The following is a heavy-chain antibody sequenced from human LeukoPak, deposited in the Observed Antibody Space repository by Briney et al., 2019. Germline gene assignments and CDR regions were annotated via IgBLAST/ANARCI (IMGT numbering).Heavy chain of an antibody. V-gene: IGHV3-21*04. CDR2: ISSSSSYI. J-gene: IGHJ3*02. D-gene: IGHD2-15*01. Sequence: GGSLRLSCAASGFTFNSYSMNWVREAPGKGLEWVSYISSSSSYIYYADSVKGRYTISRDNSKKTLYLQMNSLRAEDTAVYCCAKGPVVTFDIWGQGTMVTVSS. CDR3: AKGPVVTFDI. CDR1: GFTFNSYS.